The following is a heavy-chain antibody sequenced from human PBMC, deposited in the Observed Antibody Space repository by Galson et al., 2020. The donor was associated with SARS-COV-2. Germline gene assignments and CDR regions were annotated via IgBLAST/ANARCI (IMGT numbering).Heavy chain of an antibody. CDR2: IAADGINK. Sequence: GGSLRLSCAASGFTFSTFSMYWVRQAPGKGLEWVAVIAADGINKYYADSVKGRFTISRDTSKNTLHLQMDSLRAEDTAVYHCARDRLPTRLGVIGNNWGQGTLVTVSS. D-gene: IGHD3-16*01. CDR1: GFTFSTFS. CDR3: ARDRLPTRLGVIGNN. V-gene: IGHV3-30-3*01. J-gene: IGHJ4*02.